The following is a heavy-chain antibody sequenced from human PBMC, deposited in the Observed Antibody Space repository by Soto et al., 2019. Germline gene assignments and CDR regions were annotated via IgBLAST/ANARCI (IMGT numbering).Heavy chain of an antibody. CDR2: IYYSGST. V-gene: IGHV4-31*03. Sequence: SETLSLTCTVSGGSMSSGGYYWSWIRQHPGKGLEWIGYIYYSGSTYYNPSLKTRVTISVDTSKNQFSLKLSSVTAADTAVYYCARVPDYYGRSGYFYGAVDYWGQGPLVTVSS. J-gene: IGHJ4*02. CDR3: ARVPDYYGRSGYFYGAVDY. CDR1: GGSMSSGGYY. D-gene: IGHD3-22*01.